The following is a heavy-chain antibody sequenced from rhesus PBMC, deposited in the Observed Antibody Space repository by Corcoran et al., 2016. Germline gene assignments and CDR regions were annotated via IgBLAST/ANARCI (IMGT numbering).Heavy chain of an antibody. D-gene: IGHD6-25*01. CDR1: GGSIRGYYF. CDR3: ARVYSGSRYFDY. V-gene: IGHV4S12*01. Sequence: QVQLQESCPGVVKPSETLSLTCVVSGGSIRGYYFWSWIRPPPGKGLEWIGYFGGSSDSTNYNPSLKNRVIMSKDTSKNQFSLKLSSVTAADTAVYYCARVYSGSRYFDYWGQGVLVTVSS. J-gene: IGHJ4*01. CDR2: FGGSSDST.